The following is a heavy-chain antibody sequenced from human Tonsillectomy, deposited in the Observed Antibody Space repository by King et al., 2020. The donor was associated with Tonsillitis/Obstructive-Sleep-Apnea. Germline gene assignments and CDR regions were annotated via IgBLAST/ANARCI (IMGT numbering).Heavy chain of an antibody. CDR2: IFSNDEK. Sequence: VTLKESVPVLVKPTETLTLTCTVSGFSLSNDRLGVSWIRQPPGKALEWLAHIFSNDEKSYSTSLKSRLTTSKDTSKSQVVMTMTNMDPVDTPTYYCARISWLRSLYWYFDLWGRGTLVTVSS. D-gene: IGHD5-18*01. J-gene: IGHJ2*01. CDR1: GFSLSNDRLG. CDR3: ARISWLRSLYWYFDL. V-gene: IGHV2-26*01.